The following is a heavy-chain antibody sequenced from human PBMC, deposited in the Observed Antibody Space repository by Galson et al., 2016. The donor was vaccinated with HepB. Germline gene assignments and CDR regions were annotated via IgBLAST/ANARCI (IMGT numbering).Heavy chain of an antibody. D-gene: IGHD1-1*01. CDR2: ISTSSETI. CDR3: AKAGVYNWNDVDLEY. Sequence: SLRLSCAASGFRFSSYSMNWVRQAPGKGLEWISYISTSSETISYADSVKGRFTISRDNARNTVSLLMNSLRVEVTAVYYCAKAGVYNWNDVDLEYWGQGTLVTVSS. CDR1: GFRFSSYS. J-gene: IGHJ4*02. V-gene: IGHV3-48*03.